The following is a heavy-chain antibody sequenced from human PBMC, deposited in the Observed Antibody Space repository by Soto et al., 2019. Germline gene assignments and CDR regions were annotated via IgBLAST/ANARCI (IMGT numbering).Heavy chain of an antibody. Sequence: VQLVESGGGFVQPGGSLRLSCAVSGFTVSRNYMTWVRQAPGKGLEWVSIIYSGGNTHYPESVKGRFPISRDDSKNTLYLHMSSLRAEDTAVYYCARLPYYYDTSVHNYHYYGIDVWGHWTTVTVSS. CDR3: ARLPYYYDTSVHNYHYYGIDV. J-gene: IGHJ6*02. CDR2: IYSGGNT. CDR1: GFTVSRNY. V-gene: IGHV3-66*01. D-gene: IGHD3-22*01.